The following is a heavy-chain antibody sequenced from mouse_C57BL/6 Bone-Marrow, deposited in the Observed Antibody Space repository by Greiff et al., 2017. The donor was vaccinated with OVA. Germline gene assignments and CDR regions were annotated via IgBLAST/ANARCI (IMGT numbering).Heavy chain of an antibody. V-gene: IGHV1-52*01. CDR1: GYPFTSYW. Sequence: QVQLQQPGAELVRPGSSVKLSCKASGYPFTSYWMHWVKQRPIQGLEWIGNIDPYDSETHYNQKFKDKATLTVDKSSSTAYMQLSSLTSEDSAVYYCARKGGYWYFDVWGTGTTVTVSA. J-gene: IGHJ1*03. CDR3: ARKGGYWYFDV. CDR2: IDPYDSET.